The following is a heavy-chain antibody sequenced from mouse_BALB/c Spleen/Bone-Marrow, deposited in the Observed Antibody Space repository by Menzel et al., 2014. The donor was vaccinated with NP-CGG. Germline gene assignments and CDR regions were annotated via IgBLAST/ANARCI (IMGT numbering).Heavy chain of an antibody. J-gene: IGHJ4*01. V-gene: IGHV5-12*01. CDR3: ARGGDSLLRLRSMDY. Sequence: EVHLVESGGGLVQPGGSLKLSCAPSGFTFSDYYMYWVRQTPEKRLEWVAYISNGGGSTYYPDTVKGRFTISRDNAKNTLYLQMSRLKSEDTAMYYCARGGDSLLRLRSMDYWGQGTSVTVSS. CDR2: ISNGGGST. D-gene: IGHD1-2*01. CDR1: GFTFSDYY.